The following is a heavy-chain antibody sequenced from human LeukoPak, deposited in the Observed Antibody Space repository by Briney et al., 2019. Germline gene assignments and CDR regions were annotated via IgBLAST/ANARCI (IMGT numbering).Heavy chain of an antibody. V-gene: IGHV4-30-2*01. CDR1: GGSISSGGYS. D-gene: IGHD4-17*01. J-gene: IGHJ3*02. CDR3: ARADKSTEDAFDI. CDR2: IYHSGST. Sequence: PSETLSLTCAVSGGSISSGGYSWSWIRQPPGKGLEWIGYIYHSGSTYYNPSLKSRVTISVDGSKNQFSLKLSSVTAADTAVYYCARADKSTEDAFDIWGQGTMVTVSS.